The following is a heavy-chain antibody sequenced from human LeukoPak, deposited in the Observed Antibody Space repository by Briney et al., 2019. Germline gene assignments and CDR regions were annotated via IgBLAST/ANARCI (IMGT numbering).Heavy chain of an antibody. CDR3: ARRLYSGSYPSLAFDI. CDR2: IYYSGST. CDR1: GGSISSSSYY. V-gene: IGHV4-39*07. Sequence: SETLSLTCTVSGGSISSSSYYWGWIRQPPGKGLEWIGSIYYSGSTYYNPSLKSRVTISVDTSKNQFSLKLSSVTAADTAVYYCARRLYSGSYPSLAFDIWGQGTMVTVSS. D-gene: IGHD1-26*01. J-gene: IGHJ3*02.